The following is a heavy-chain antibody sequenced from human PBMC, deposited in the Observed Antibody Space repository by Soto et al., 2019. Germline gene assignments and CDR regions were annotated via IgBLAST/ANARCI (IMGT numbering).Heavy chain of an antibody. V-gene: IGHV3-30*18. Sequence: QVQLVESGGGVVQPGKALRLSCAGSGFTFSSYGMDWVRQAPGKGLEWVAVISYDGRNKYYADSVKGRFTISRDNSKNTLYLHMSSLRADDTAVYYCAKDRMGAVVRGSFDYWGQGTLVTVSS. CDR1: GFTFSSYG. CDR3: AKDRMGAVVRGSFDY. CDR2: ISYDGRNK. J-gene: IGHJ4*02. D-gene: IGHD3-10*01.